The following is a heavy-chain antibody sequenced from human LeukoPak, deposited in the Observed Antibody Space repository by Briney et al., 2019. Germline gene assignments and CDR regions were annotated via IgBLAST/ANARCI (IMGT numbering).Heavy chain of an antibody. CDR2: IYTSGST. J-gene: IGHJ4*02. Sequence: SETLSLTCTVSGGSISSYYWSWIRQPPGKGLEWIGYIYTSGSTNYNPSLKSRITISVDTSKNQFSLKLSPVTAADTAVYYCARSRPPDSYCSSTSCYSVHFDYWGQGTLVTVSS. V-gene: IGHV4-4*09. CDR1: GGSISSYY. CDR3: ARSRPPDSYCSSTSCYSVHFDY. D-gene: IGHD2-2*02.